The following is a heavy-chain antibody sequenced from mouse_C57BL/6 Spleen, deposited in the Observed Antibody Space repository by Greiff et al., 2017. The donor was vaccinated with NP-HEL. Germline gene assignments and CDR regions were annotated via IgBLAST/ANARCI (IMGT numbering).Heavy chain of an antibody. V-gene: IGHV1-82*01. CDR3: ARGGLRRDYYAMDY. Sequence: QVQLKESGPELVKPGASVKISCKASGYAFSSSWMNWVKQRPGKGLEWIGRIYPGDGDTNYNGKFKGKATLTADKSSSTAYMQLSSLTSEDSAVYFCARGGLRRDYYAMDYWGQGTSVTVSS. CDR2: IYPGDGDT. D-gene: IGHD2-4*01. J-gene: IGHJ4*01. CDR1: GYAFSSSW.